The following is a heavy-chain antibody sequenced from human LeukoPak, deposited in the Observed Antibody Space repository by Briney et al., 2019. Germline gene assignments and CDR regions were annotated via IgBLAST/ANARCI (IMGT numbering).Heavy chain of an antibody. CDR3: ARDNYGSGSHVPGVWFDP. CDR1: GGSISSGDYY. V-gene: IGHV4-30-4*01. D-gene: IGHD3-10*01. J-gene: IGHJ5*02. Sequence: SQTLSLTCTVSGGSISSGDYYWSWIRQPPGKGLEWIGYIYYSGSTYYNPSLKSRVTISVDTSKNQFSLKLSSVTAADTAVYYCARDNYGSGSHVPGVWFDPWGQGTLVTVSS. CDR2: IYYSGST.